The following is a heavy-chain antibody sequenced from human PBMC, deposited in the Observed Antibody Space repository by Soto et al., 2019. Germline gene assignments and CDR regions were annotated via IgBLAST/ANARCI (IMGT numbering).Heavy chain of an antibody. CDR1: GGTFSSYT. CDR3: AGGYCSGGSCYPEGYYYYYMDV. Sequence: GASVKVSCKASGGTFSSYTISWVRQAPGQGLEWMGRIIPILGIANYAQKFQGRVTITADKSTSTAYMELSSLRSEDTAVYYCAGGYCSGGSCYPEGYYYYYMDVWGKGTTVTVSS. J-gene: IGHJ6*03. D-gene: IGHD2-15*01. CDR2: IIPILGIA. V-gene: IGHV1-69*02.